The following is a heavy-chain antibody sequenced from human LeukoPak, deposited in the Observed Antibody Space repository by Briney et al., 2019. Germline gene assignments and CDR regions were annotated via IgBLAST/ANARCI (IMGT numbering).Heavy chain of an antibody. CDR1: GDSITSGHYY. V-gene: IGHV4-61*02. CDR3: ARGGAEFYYMDV. J-gene: IGHJ6*03. Sequence: PSQTLSLTCTVSGDSITSGHYYWSWIWQPAWKGLEWIGRTYTNGNTDYNPSLKSRATISLDTSNNQFSLQLNSVTAADTAMYYCARGGAEFYYMDVWGKGTTVTISS. D-gene: IGHD3-10*01. CDR2: TYTNGNT.